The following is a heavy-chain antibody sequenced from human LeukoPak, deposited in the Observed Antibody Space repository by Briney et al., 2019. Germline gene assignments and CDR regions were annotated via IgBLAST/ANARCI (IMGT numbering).Heavy chain of an antibody. CDR2: INPNSGGT. CDR1: GYTFTGYY. J-gene: IGHJ5*02. V-gene: IGHV1-2*02. D-gene: IGHD2-2*02. Sequence: GASVKVSCKASGYTFTGYYMHWVRQAPGQGLEWMGWINPNSGGTNYAQKFQGRVTMTRDTSISTAYMELSRLRSDDTAVYYCARAPYCINSNCYTGYKWFDPWGQGTLVTVSS. CDR3: ARAPYCINSNCYTGYKWFDP.